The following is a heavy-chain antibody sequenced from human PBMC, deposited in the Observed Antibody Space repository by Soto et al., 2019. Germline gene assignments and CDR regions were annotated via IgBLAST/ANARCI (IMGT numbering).Heavy chain of an antibody. J-gene: IGHJ6*02. D-gene: IGHD2-2*01. CDR1: GGSFRGYY. Sequence: PETLSLTCAVYGGSFRGYYWSWTRQPPGKGLEWIGEINHSGRTNYDTSLESRVTISVDTSKNQLSLKMSSVNDADKDVYYCARATVVPAAILQYYYGMEVWGQGTTVT. V-gene: IGHV4-34*01. CDR2: INHSGRT. CDR3: ARATVVPAAILQYYYGMEV.